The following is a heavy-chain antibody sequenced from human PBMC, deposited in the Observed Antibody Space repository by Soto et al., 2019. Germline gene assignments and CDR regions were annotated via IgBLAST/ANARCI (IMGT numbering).Heavy chain of an antibody. CDR1: GFTFSSYW. J-gene: IGHJ4*02. CDR3: VPVGYCSGGSCYFDY. Sequence: GGSLRLSCAASGFTFSSYWMHWVRQAPGKGLVWVSRINSDGSSTSYADSVKGRFTISRDNAKNTLYLQMNSLRAEDTAVYYCVPVGYCSGGSCYFDYWGQGTLVTVSS. D-gene: IGHD2-15*01. CDR2: INSDGSST. V-gene: IGHV3-74*01.